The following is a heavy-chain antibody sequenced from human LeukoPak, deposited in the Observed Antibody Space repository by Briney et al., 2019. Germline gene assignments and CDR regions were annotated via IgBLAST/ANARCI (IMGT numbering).Heavy chain of an antibody. CDR1: GGSFSGYY. Sequence: SETLSLTCAVYGGSFSGYYWSWIRQPPGKGLEWIGEINHSGSTNYNPSLKSRVTISVDTSKNQFSLKLSSVTAADTAVYYCARGGYAVVTARNYYYYYYMDVWGKGTTVTISS. D-gene: IGHD2-21*02. V-gene: IGHV4-34*01. J-gene: IGHJ6*03. CDR2: INHSGST. CDR3: ARGGYAVVTARNYYYYYYMDV.